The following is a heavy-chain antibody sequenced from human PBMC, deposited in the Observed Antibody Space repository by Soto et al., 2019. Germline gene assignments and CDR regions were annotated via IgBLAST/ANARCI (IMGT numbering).Heavy chain of an antibody. CDR3: ASTRIIGTPDY. Sequence: PGGSLRLSCAASGFTVSSNYMSWVRQAPGKGLEWVSVIYSGGSTYYADSVKGRFTISRDNSKNTLYLQMNSLRAEDTAVYYCASTRIIGTPDYGGQGTLVTVSS. J-gene: IGHJ4*02. CDR2: IYSGGST. V-gene: IGHV3-66*01. CDR1: GFTVSSNY. D-gene: IGHD1-26*01.